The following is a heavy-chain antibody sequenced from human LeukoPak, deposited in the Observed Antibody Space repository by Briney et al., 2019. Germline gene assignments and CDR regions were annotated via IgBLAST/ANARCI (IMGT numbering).Heavy chain of an antibody. V-gene: IGHV3-48*03. D-gene: IGHD3-16*01. J-gene: IGHJ4*02. CDR2: SSSSGSTI. CDR3: AKDIGGSGAY. CDR1: GFTFSSYE. Sequence: GGSLRLSCAASGFTFSSYEMNWVRQAPGKGLEWVSHSSSSGSTIYYAGSVKGRFTIARDNAKNSVYLQMNSLRAEDTAIYYCAKDIGGSGAYWGQGTLVTVSS.